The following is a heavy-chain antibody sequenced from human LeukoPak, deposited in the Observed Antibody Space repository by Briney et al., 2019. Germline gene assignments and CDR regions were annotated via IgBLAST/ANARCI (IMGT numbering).Heavy chain of an antibody. V-gene: IGHV4-34*01. J-gene: IGHJ4*02. CDR3: ARAVGATSFDY. Sequence: SETLSLTCAVYGGSFSGYYWSWIRQPPGKGLEWIGEINHSGSTNYNPSLKSRVTISVDTSKNQFSLKLSSVTAADTAVYYCARAVGATSFDYWGQGTLVTVSS. CDR1: GGSFSGYY. CDR2: INHSGST. D-gene: IGHD1-26*01.